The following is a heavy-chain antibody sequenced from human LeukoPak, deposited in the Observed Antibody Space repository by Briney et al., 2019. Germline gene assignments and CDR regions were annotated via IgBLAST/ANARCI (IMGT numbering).Heavy chain of an antibody. J-gene: IGHJ4*02. CDR1: GGSMSTYY. Sequence: SETLSLTCSVSGGSMSTYYWSWVRQPPGKGLEWIGYIYYSGSTNYNPSLKSRLTISLDTSKNQFSVNLTSVTAADTAVYYCARRAPSGYFDSWGQGILVTVSS. CDR3: ARRAPSGYFDS. CDR2: IYYSGST. D-gene: IGHD3-10*01. V-gene: IGHV4-59*01.